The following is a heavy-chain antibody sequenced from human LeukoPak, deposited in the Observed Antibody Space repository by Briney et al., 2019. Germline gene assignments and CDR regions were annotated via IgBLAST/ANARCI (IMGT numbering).Heavy chain of an antibody. V-gene: IGHV3-7*02. CDR1: SLTHCSYW. J-gene: IGHJ4*02. D-gene: IGHD4-17*01. Sequence: GGSVGLFCGPWSLTHCSYWMICVRQAPGKGLEWVANIKEDGSEKYYGDSVKGRFTISRDNAKNSLYLQMNSLRYEDTAVYYCASKTTLEYWGQGTLVTVSS. CDR3: ASKTTLEY. CDR2: IKEDGSEK.